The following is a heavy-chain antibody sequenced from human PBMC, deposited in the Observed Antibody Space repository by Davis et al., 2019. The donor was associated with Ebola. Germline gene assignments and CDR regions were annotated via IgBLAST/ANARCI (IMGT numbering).Heavy chain of an antibody. Sequence: ASVKVSCKASGYTFTGYYMHWVRQAPGQGLEWMGWINPNSGGTNYAQNFQGRITMTRDTSISTAYMELSSLRSDDTAVYYCASLVTSVTDPSFDYWGQGTLVTVSS. D-gene: IGHD2-21*02. CDR1: GYTFTGYY. CDR2: INPNSGGT. CDR3: ASLVTSVTDPSFDY. J-gene: IGHJ4*02. V-gene: IGHV1-2*02.